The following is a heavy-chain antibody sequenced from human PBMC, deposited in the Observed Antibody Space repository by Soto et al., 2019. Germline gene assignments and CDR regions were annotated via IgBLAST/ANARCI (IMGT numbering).Heavy chain of an antibody. Sequence: ASVKVSCKASGNTVPNYAIHWVRQAPGQRLEWMGIINPTGGSTSYPQKFQGRVTMTRDTSTSTVYMELSSLRSEDTAVYYCARRNSNGWIDYWGQGTLVTVSS. CDR2: INPTGGST. D-gene: IGHD6-19*01. V-gene: IGHV1-46*03. CDR1: GNTVPNYA. J-gene: IGHJ4*02. CDR3: ARRNSNGWIDY.